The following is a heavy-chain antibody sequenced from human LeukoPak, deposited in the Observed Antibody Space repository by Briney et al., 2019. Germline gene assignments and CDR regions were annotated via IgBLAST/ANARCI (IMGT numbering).Heavy chain of an antibody. D-gene: IGHD3-3*01. CDR3: ARDPGPLRFLEWFFDY. CDR1: GFTMSNYG. CDR2: IRSAVDTT. J-gene: IGHJ4*02. Sequence: GGSLRLSCAASGFTMSNYGVSWVRQAPGKGLEWVSGIRSAVDTTHYADSVKGRFTISRDNAKNTLYLQMNSLRAEDTAVYYCARDPGPLRFLEWFFDYWGQGTLVTVSS. V-gene: IGHV3-48*04.